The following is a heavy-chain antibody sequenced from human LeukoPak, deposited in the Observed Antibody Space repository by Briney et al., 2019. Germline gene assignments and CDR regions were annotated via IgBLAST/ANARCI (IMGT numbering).Heavy chain of an antibody. J-gene: IGHJ4*02. D-gene: IGHD3-3*01. CDR2: INPNSGGT. CDR1: GYTFTGYY. CDR3: ARDRGSGYLSDY. V-gene: IGHV1-2*02. Sequence: ASVKVSRKASGYTFTGYYMHWVRQAPGQGLEWMGWINPNSGGTNYAQKFQDRVTMTRDTSISTAYMELSRLRSDDTAVYYCARDRGSGYLSDYWGQGTLVTVSS.